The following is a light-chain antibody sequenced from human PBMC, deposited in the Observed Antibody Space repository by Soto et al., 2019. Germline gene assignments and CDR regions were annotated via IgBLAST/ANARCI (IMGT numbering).Light chain of an antibody. J-gene: IGKJ4*01. CDR3: QQYGDSPLT. V-gene: IGKV3-15*01. CDR2: GVS. CDR1: KSISSN. Sequence: EIVMTQSPVTLSASPGERVTLSCRTNKSISSNLAWYQQKRGQAPRLLISGVSTRASGVPDRFSGSGSVADFTLTISSLQSEDFAVYYCQQYGDSPLTFGGGTKVEIK.